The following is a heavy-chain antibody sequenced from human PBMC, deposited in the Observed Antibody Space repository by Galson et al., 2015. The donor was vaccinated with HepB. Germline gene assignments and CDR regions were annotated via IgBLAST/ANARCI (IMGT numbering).Heavy chain of an antibody. CDR1: GFTFSSYG. Sequence: SLRLSCAASGFTFSSYGMHWVRQAPGKGLEWVAVISYDGSNKYYADSVKGRFTISRDNSKNTLYLQMNSLRAEDTAVYYCARDQGGYDSSGYYDYWGQGTLVTVSS. CDR3: ARDQGGYDSSGYYDY. D-gene: IGHD3-22*01. CDR2: ISYDGSNK. J-gene: IGHJ4*02. V-gene: IGHV3-30*03.